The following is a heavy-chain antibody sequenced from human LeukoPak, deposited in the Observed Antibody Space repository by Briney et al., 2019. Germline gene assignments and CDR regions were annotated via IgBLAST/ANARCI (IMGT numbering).Heavy chain of an antibody. CDR1: GFTFSSYS. CDR3: ARDLGFGCGGGSCYPGLYYYYGMDV. J-gene: IGHJ6*02. CDR2: ISSSSSYI. V-gene: IGHV3-21*01. Sequence: GGSLRLSCAASGFTFSSYSMNWVRQAPGKGLEWVSSISSSSSYIYYADSVKGRFTISRDNAKNSLYLQMNSLRAEDTAVYYCARDLGFGCGGGSCYPGLYYYYGMDVWGQGTTVTVSS. D-gene: IGHD2-15*01.